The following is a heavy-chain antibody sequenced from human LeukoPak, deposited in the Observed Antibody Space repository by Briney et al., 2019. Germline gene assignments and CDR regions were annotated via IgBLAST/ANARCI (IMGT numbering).Heavy chain of an antibody. J-gene: IGHJ6*02. D-gene: IGHD3-22*01. CDR2: IYYSGST. Sequence: SDTLPLTCTVSGGLISSYYWSWTRQPPGRALEWTGYIYYSGSTNYNPSLKSRVTISVDTSKNQFSLKLSSVTAADTAVYYCAGHYYDSSGYHYGMDVWGQGTTVTVSS. V-gene: IGHV4-59*07. CDR3: AGHYYDSSGYHYGMDV. CDR1: GGLISSYY.